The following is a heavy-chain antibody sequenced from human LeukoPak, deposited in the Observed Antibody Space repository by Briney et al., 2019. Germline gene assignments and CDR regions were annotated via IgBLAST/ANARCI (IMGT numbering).Heavy chain of an antibody. J-gene: IGHJ4*02. CDR1: GFTFSSYA. V-gene: IGHV3-23*01. CDR2: ISGSGGST. CDR3: AKSPSGWMIIDY. D-gene: IGHD6-19*01. Sequence: GGSLRLSCAASGFTFSSYAMSWVRQAPGKGLEWVSAISGSGGSTYYADSVKGRFTISRDNPKNTLYLQMNSLRAEDTAVYYCAKSPSGWMIIDYWGQGTLVTVSS.